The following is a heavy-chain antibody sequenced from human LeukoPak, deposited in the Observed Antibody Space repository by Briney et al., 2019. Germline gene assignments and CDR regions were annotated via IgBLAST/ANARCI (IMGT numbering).Heavy chain of an antibody. CDR3: AKGDDIGKHPTRAYYFDT. Sequence: GGSLRLSCAASGFTFSRHAMSWVRQPPGKGLEWVSTTGLNSVNTLCAEFVQGRFSISRDNSKNTLDLQMDNPRVDDTAVYYCAKGDDIGKHPTRAYYFDTWGQGTLVTVSS. CDR1: GFTFSRHA. CDR2: TGLNSVNT. D-gene: IGHD5-24*01. V-gene: IGHV3-23*01. J-gene: IGHJ4*02.